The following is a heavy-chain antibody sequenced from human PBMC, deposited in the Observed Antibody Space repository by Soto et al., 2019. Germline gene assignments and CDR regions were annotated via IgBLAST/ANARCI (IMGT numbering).Heavy chain of an antibody. Sequence: PGGSLRLSCAASGFTFSSYGMHWVRQAPGKGLEWVAVIWYDGSNKYYADSVKGRFTISRDNSKNTLYLQMNSLRAEDTAVYYCAGPRGYAGSPIDYWGQGTQVTVSS. J-gene: IGHJ4*02. CDR2: IWYDGSNK. CDR1: GFTFSSYG. D-gene: IGHD2-15*01. V-gene: IGHV3-33*01. CDR3: AGPRGYAGSPIDY.